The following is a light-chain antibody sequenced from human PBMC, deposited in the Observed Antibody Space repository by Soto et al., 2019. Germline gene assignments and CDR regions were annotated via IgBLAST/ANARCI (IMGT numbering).Light chain of an antibody. CDR1: QSVSSY. J-gene: IGKJ5*01. V-gene: IGKV3-20*01. CDR3: QQYYNWPRT. CDR2: GAS. Sequence: EIVLTQSPGTLSLSPGEIATLCFRASQSVSSYLALYQQKPGQAPRLLIYGASSRATGIPDIFSCSWSGTDFTLTISSLEPEDFAVYYCQQYYNWPRTFGQGTRWRL.